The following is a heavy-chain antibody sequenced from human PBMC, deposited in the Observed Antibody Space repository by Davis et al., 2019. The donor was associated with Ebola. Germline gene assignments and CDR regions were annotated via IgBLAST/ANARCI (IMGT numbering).Heavy chain of an antibody. V-gene: IGHV4-30-2*01. D-gene: IGHD1-1*01. Sequence: MPSETLSLTCTVPNGSISRGGYSWSWIRQPPGKALEWLGYIYNSDSSYYNPSVESRLTISADQYEEQFSLKLTSVTAADTAVYYCASCNDVGCPYWGQGVLVTVSS. J-gene: IGHJ4*02. CDR3: ASCNDVGCPY. CDR1: NGSISRGGYS. CDR2: IYNSDSS.